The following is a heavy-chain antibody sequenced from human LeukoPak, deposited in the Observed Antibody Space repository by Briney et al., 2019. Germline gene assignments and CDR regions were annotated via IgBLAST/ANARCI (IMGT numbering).Heavy chain of an antibody. D-gene: IGHD1-26*01. Sequence: ASVKVSCKASGYTFTGYYMHWVRQAPGQGLEWMGRIIPILGIANYAQKFQGRVTITADKSTSTAYMELSSLRSEDTAVYYCARDYSGSYDSYDYWGQGTLVTVSS. CDR1: GYTFTGYY. CDR2: IIPILGIA. V-gene: IGHV1-69*10. J-gene: IGHJ4*02. CDR3: ARDYSGSYDSYDY.